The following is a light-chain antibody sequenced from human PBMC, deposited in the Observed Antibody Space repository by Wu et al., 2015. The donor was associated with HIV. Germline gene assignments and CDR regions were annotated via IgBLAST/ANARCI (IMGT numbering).Light chain of an antibody. CDR1: QSVSGN. CDR3: QKYNTAPWT. Sequence: MTQSPATLSVSPGERATLSCRASQSVSGNLAWYQQKPGKPPKVLIYAASTLQSGVPSRFSGSGSGTDFTLTISSLQPEDVATYYCQKYNTAPWTFGQGTKVEMK. CDR2: AAS. V-gene: IGKV1-27*01. J-gene: IGKJ1*01.